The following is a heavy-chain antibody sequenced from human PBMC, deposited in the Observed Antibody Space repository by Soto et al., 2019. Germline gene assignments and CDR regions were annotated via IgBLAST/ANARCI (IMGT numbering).Heavy chain of an antibody. V-gene: IGHV4-61*01. J-gene: IGHJ4*02. Sequence: SETLSLSCTVSGGSICSVYYYWSWIRQPPGKGLEWMGHIYDSGSTNYNPSLKSRVTISVDAPKNQFSLKLSSVTAADTAVYYCARLDYDSSGYFDYWGQGTLVTVSS. CDR1: GGSICSVYYY. D-gene: IGHD3-22*01. CDR3: ARLDYDSSGYFDY. CDR2: IYDSGST.